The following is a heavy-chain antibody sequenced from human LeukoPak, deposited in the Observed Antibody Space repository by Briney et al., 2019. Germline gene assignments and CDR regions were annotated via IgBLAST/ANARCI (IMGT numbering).Heavy chain of an antibody. Sequence: PSETLSLTCAVYGGSFSGYYWSWIRQPPGKGLEWIGEINHSGSTNYNPSLKSRVTISVDTSKNQFSLKLSSVTAADTAVYYCARGQNRVLRYSDWLSHLDIWGQGTMVTVSS. J-gene: IGHJ3*02. CDR3: ARGQNRVLRYSDWLSHLDI. CDR2: INHSGST. CDR1: GGSFSGYY. V-gene: IGHV4-34*01. D-gene: IGHD3-9*01.